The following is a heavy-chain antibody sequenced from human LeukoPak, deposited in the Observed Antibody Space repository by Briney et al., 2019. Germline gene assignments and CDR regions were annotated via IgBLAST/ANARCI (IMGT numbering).Heavy chain of an antibody. V-gene: IGHV3-33*06. D-gene: IGHD1-14*01. CDR2: IWYDGSNK. J-gene: IGHJ4*02. Sequence: PVGSLRLSCAASGFTFSSYGMHWVRQAPGKGLEWVAVIWYDGSNKYYADSVKGRFTISRDNSKNTLYLQINSLRAEDTAVYYCAKASPSPGYYFDYWGQGTLVTVSS. CDR3: AKASPSPGYYFDY. CDR1: GFTFSSYG.